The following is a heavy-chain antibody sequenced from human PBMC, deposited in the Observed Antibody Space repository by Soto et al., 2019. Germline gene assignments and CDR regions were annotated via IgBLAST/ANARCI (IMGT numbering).Heavy chain of an antibody. CDR3: ARGKEIPDYWNFDL. V-gene: IGHV1-2*02. Sequence: XSVKVSCKASVYRFTDHYMHWVRQAPGQGLEWMGWISPNSGGTKSAQQFQGRVTMTRDTSTSTAYMELNRLRFDDTAVYYCARGKEIPDYWNFDLWGRGTLVTVSS. CDR1: VYRFTDHY. J-gene: IGHJ2*01. D-gene: IGHD2-2*02. CDR2: ISPNSGGT.